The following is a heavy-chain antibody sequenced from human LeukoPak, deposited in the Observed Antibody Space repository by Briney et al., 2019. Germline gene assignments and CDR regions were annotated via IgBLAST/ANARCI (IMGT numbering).Heavy chain of an antibody. CDR3: AKSHAGSDAFDM. CDR1: GSSFDDYA. V-gene: IGHV3-9*03. Sequence: GGSLRLSCAASGSSFDDYAMHWVRQAPGKGLEWVSGISWNSGSIGYADSVKGRFTISRDNAKNSLYLQMNSLRAEDMAMYYCAKSHAGSDAFDMWGQGTVVTVSS. CDR2: ISWNSGSI. D-gene: IGHD1-26*01. J-gene: IGHJ3*02.